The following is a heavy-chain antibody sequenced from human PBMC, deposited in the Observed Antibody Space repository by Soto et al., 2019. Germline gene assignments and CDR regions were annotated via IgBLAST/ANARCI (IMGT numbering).Heavy chain of an antibody. CDR1: GYTFTSYV. V-gene: IGHV1-3*01. Sequence: GASVKVSCKASGYTFTSYVIHWVRQAPGQRLEWMGWINAGNGNTKYSQKFQGRVTITRDTSASTAYMELSSLISEDTAMYYCARVRCTNCVCYTKSFAYWSQGTLVTVSA. J-gene: IGHJ4*02. D-gene: IGHD2-8*01. CDR3: ARVRCTNCVCYTKSFAY. CDR2: INAGNGNT.